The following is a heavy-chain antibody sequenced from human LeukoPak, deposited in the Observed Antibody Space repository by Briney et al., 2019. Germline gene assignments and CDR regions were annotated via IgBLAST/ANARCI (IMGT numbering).Heavy chain of an antibody. Sequence: WASVKVSCAASGYTFTSYDINWVRQATGQGLEWMGWMNPNSGNTGYAQKFQGRVTMTRNTSISTAYMELSSLRSEDTAVYYCARGSAYCGGDCYSIWGQGTLVTVSS. J-gene: IGHJ4*02. D-gene: IGHD2-21*02. V-gene: IGHV1-8*01. CDR3: ARGSAYCGGDCYSI. CDR1: GYTFTSYD. CDR2: MNPNSGNT.